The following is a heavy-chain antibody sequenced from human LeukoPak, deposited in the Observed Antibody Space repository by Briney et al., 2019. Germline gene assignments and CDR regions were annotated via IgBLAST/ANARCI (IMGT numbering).Heavy chain of an antibody. CDR2: ISGRGGGT. V-gene: IGHV3-23*01. CDR3: AKDGGVGATAS. D-gene: IGHD1-26*01. CDR1: GFTFSSYA. J-gene: IGHJ5*02. Sequence: GGSLRLSCAASGFTFSSYAMNWVRQAPGKGLEWVSAISGRGGGTFYADSVKGRFTISRDNSKNTLYLQMNSLRAEDTAVYYCAKDGGVGATASWGQGTLVTVSS.